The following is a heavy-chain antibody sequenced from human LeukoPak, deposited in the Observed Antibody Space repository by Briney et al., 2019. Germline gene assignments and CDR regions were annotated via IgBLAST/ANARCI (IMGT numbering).Heavy chain of an antibody. J-gene: IGHJ4*02. CDR2: IIPIFGTA. D-gene: IGHD6-13*01. Sequence: GASVKVSCQASGGTLSSYAISWVRQAPGQGLEWMGGIIPIFGTANYAQKFQGRVTITADESTSTAYMELSSLRSEDTAVYYCARDPGAAAGRGTGFDYWGQGTLVTVSS. CDR3: ARDPGAAAGRGTGFDY. CDR1: GGTLSSYA. V-gene: IGHV1-69*13.